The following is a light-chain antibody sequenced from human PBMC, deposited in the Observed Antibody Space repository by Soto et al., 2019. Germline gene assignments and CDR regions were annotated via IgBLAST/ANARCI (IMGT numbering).Light chain of an antibody. V-gene: IGKV3-20*01. CDR1: QSVSSSY. Sequence: EIVLTQSPGTLSLSPGERATLSCSASQSVSSSYLAWYQQKPGQAPRLLIYGASSRATGIPDRFSGSGSGTDFTRTISRLEPEDFAVYYWQQYGSSPPRVLTFGQGTKLEIK. J-gene: IGKJ2*01. CDR3: QQYGSSPPRVLT. CDR2: GAS.